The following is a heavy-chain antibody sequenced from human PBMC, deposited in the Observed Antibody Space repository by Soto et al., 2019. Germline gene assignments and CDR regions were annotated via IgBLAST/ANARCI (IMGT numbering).Heavy chain of an antibody. CDR2: ISYDGSNK. CDR3: AKAPLRDYCGGDCYTFDY. V-gene: IGHV3-30*18. Sequence: QVQLVESGGGVVQPGRSLRLSCAASGFTFSSYGMHWVRQAPGKGLEWVAVISYDGSNKYYADSVKGRFTISRDNSKNTLHLQMNSLRAEDTAVYYCAKAPLRDYCGGDCYTFDYWGQGTLVTVSS. J-gene: IGHJ4*02. CDR1: GFTFSSYG. D-gene: IGHD2-21*02.